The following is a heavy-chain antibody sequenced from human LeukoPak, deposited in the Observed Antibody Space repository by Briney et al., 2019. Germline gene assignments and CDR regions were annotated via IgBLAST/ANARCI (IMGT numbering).Heavy chain of an antibody. J-gene: IGHJ4*02. CDR1: GFTFSSNA. CDR2: IGGDSRT. CDR3: AKDILRWSFDY. V-gene: IGHV3-23*01. Sequence: PGGSLRLSCAAPGFTFSSNAMSWVRQAPGKGLEWVSGIGGDSRTHYADSVEGRFTISRDTSKNMLYLQMNNLRAEDTAVYYCAKDILRWSFDYWGQGTLVTVSS. D-gene: IGHD4-17*01.